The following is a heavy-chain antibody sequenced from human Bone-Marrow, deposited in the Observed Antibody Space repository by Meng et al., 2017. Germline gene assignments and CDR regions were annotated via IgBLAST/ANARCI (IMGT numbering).Heavy chain of an antibody. CDR1: GGSISSSDW. CDR3: ARARGIAVAEPWDY. CDR2: IYNGGDS. Sequence: QAQLQESGPGLGKPTAAPSLTCCVTGGSISSSDWWSWVRQPPGKGLEWIREIYNGGDSNYNPSLKSRVTISVDKSKTQFSLKLSSVTAADTAVYYCARARGIAVAEPWDYWGQGTLVTVSS. D-gene: IGHD6-19*01. V-gene: IGHV4-4*02. J-gene: IGHJ4*02.